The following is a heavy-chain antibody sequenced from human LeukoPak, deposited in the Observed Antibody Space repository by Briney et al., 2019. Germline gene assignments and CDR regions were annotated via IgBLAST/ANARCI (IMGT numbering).Heavy chain of an antibody. CDR3: ARGLESCSSGSCFKD. CDR2: MYSSGST. V-gene: IGHV3-53*01. CDR1: GFIVSSNY. D-gene: IGHD2-15*01. J-gene: IGHJ4*01. Sequence: GGSLRLSCAASGFIVSSNYMSWVRQAPGKGLEWVSLMYSSGSTYYTASVKGRFTISGDHSKNTLYLQMNSLRAEDAALYYCARGLESCSSGSCFKDWGHGTLVPVSS.